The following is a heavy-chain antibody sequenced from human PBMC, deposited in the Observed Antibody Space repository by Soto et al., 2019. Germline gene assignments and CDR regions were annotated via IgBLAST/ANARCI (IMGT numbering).Heavy chain of an antibody. J-gene: IGHJ6*02. CDR2: ISSNGGST. D-gene: IGHD3-3*01. Sequence: GGSLRLSCSASGFTFSSYAMHWVRQAPGKGLEYVSAISSNGGSTYYADSVKGRFTISRDNSKNTLYLQMSSLRAEDTAVYYCVSGNTGFLEWLFPSVSASYGMDVWGQGTTVTVSS. CDR1: GFTFSSYA. V-gene: IGHV3-64D*08. CDR3: VSGNTGFLEWLFPSVSASYGMDV.